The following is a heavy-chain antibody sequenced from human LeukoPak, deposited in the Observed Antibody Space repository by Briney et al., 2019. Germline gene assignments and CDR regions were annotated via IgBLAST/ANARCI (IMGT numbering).Heavy chain of an antibody. V-gene: IGHV1-24*01. Sequence: ASVKVSCKVSGYTLTELSMHWVRQAPGKGLEWMGGFDPEDGETIYAQKFQGRVTMTEDTSTDTAYMELSSLRSEDTAVYHCATGLDYYDSSGYGYWGQGTLVTVSS. CDR3: ATGLDYYDSSGYGY. CDR2: FDPEDGET. J-gene: IGHJ4*02. CDR1: GYTLTELS. D-gene: IGHD3-22*01.